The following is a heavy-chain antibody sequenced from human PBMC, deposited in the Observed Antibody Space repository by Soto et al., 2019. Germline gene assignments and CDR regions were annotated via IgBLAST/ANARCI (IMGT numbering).Heavy chain of an antibody. J-gene: IGHJ4*02. V-gene: IGHV1-18*04. D-gene: IGHD3-3*01. CDR3: ARDFGYYDFWSGTYYFDY. CDR1: GYTFTSYG. CDR2: ISAYNGNT. Sequence: ASVKVSCKASGYTFTSYGISWVRQAPGQGLEWMGWISAYNGNTNYAQKLQGRVTMTTDTSTSTAYMELRSLRSDDTAVYYCARDFGYYDFWSGTYYFDYWGQGTLVTVSS.